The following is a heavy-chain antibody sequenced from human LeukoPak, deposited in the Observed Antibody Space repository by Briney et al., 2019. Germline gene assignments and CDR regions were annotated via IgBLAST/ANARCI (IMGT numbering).Heavy chain of an antibody. CDR2: ISSSSGTI. J-gene: IGHJ3*02. Sequence: GGSLRLSCVGSGFTFSSYAMKWVRQAPGKGLEWVSYISSSSGTIYYADSVKGRFTVSRDNAKNSLYLQMNSLRAEDTAVYYCARTIGSKNAFDIWGQGTMVTVSS. CDR3: ARTIGSKNAFDI. V-gene: IGHV3-48*01. CDR1: GFTFSSYA. D-gene: IGHD1-26*01.